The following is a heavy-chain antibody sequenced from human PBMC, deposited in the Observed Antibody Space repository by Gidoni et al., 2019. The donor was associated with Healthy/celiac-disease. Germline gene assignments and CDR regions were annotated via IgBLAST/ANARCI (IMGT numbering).Heavy chain of an antibody. CDR1: GFTFSSYA. D-gene: IGHD2-15*01. V-gene: IGHV3-23*01. J-gene: IGHJ4*02. CDR3: AKDRDIVVVVAALDY. Sequence: EVQLLESGGGLVQPGGSLRLSCAASGFTFSSYAMSWVRQAPGKGLEWVSAISGSGDSTYYADSVKGRFTISRDNSKNTLYLQMNSLRAEDTAVYYCAKDRDIVVVVAALDYWGQGTLVTVSS. CDR2: ISGSGDST.